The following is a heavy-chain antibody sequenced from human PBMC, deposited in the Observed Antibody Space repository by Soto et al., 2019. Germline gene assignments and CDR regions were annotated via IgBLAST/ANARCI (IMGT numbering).Heavy chain of an antibody. CDR3: ARETGTTFSSWFDP. V-gene: IGHV4-61*01. CDR2: IYYSGST. Sequence: KASETLSLTCTVSGGSVSSGSYYWSWIRQPPGKGLEWIGYIYYSGSTNYNPSLKSRVTVSVDTSKNQFSLKLSSVTAADTAVYYCARETGTTFSSWFDPWGQGTLVTVSS. D-gene: IGHD1-7*01. CDR1: GGSVSSGSYY. J-gene: IGHJ5*02.